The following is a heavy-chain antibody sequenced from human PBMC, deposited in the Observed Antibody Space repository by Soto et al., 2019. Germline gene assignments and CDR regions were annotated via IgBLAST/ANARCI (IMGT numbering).Heavy chain of an antibody. Sequence: PSETLSLTCAVYGWSFSGYYWSWIRPPPGKGLEWIGEINHSGSTNYNPSLKSRVTISVDTSKNQFSLKLSSVTAADTAVYYCARVFSYYYGSGDYYYYGMDVWGQGTTVTV. V-gene: IGHV4-34*01. J-gene: IGHJ6*02. CDR1: GWSFSGYY. D-gene: IGHD3-10*01. CDR2: INHSGST. CDR3: ARVFSYYYGSGDYYYYGMDV.